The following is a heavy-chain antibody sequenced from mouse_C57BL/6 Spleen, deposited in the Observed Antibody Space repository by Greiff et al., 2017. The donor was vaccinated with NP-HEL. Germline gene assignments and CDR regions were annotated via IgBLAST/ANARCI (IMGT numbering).Heavy chain of an antibody. CDR3: ARDDGYYEAY. V-gene: IGHV5-17*01. J-gene: IGHJ2*01. CDR1: GFTFSDYG. D-gene: IGHD2-3*01. Sequence: EVMLVESGGGLVKPGGSLKLSCAASGFTFSDYGMHWVRQAPEKGLEWVAYISSGSSTIYYADTVKGRFTISRDNAKNTLFLQMTSLRSEDTAMYYCARDDGYYEAYWGQGTTLTVSS. CDR2: ISSGSSTI.